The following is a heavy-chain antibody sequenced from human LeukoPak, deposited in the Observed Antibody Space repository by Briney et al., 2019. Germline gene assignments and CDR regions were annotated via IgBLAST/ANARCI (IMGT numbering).Heavy chain of an antibody. J-gene: IGHJ5*02. V-gene: IGHV3-21*01. CDR3: ASGSGSGVDP. CDR2: ISSSSSYI. Sequence: NPGGSLRLSCAASGFTFSSYSMNWVRQAPGKGLEWVSSISSSSSYIYYADSVKGRFTISRDNAKNSLYLQMNSLRAEDTAVYYCASGSGSGVDPWGQGTLVTVSS. CDR1: GFTFSSYS. D-gene: IGHD2-15*01.